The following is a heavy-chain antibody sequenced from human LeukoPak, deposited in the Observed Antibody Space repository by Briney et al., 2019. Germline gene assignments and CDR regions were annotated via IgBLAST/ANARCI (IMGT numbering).Heavy chain of an antibody. Sequence: PGGSLRLSCAASGFTFSSYSMNWVRQAPGKGLEWVSYISSSSSTIYYADSVKGRFTISRDNSKNTLYLQMNSLRAEDTAVYYCASGYSYGYGYWGQGTLVTVSS. V-gene: IGHV3-48*01. D-gene: IGHD5-18*01. CDR2: ISSSSSTI. CDR3: ASGYSYGYGY. CDR1: GFTFSSYS. J-gene: IGHJ4*02.